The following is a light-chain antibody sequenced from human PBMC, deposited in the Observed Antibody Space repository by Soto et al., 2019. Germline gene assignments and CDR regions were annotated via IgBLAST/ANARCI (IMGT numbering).Light chain of an antibody. Sequence: QSALTQPASVSGSPGQSITISCTGTSSDVGGYNYVSWYQQHPGKAPKLMIYEVSNRPSGVSNRFSGSKSGNTASLTISGLQAEDEADYYCSSYTSRNTLVFGTGTKVTAL. CDR1: SSDVGGYNY. CDR2: EVS. J-gene: IGLJ1*01. CDR3: SSYTSRNTLV. V-gene: IGLV2-14*01.